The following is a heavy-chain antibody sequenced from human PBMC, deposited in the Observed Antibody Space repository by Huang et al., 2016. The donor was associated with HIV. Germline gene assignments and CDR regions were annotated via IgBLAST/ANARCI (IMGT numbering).Heavy chain of an antibody. D-gene: IGHD1-26*01. CDR3: ARSYAGTIWDSGRDYFDY. V-gene: IGHV4-61*09. J-gene: IGHJ4*02. Sequence: QVRLRESGPGLVKPSQTLSLTCTVSGGSRSSGNYYWTWIRQPAGKGLEWIGHIYPSGITKYSPSLKSRVSRSLDTSKNQFSLRLRSVTAADTAVYYCARSYAGTIWDSGRDYFDYWGQGILVTVSS. CDR1: GGSRSSGNYY. CDR2: IYPSGIT.